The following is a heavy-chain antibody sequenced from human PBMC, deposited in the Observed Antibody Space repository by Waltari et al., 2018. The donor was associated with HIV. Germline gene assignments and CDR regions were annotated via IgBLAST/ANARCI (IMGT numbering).Heavy chain of an antibody. Sequence: QVQLVESGGGVVQPGRSLRLSCAASGFTFSSYGMHWVRQAPGKGVEWVAVISYDGSNKYYADSVKGRFTISRDNSKNTLYLQMNSLRAEDTAVYYCAKDTHELRNYYGMDVWGQGTTVTVSS. CDR2: ISYDGSNK. V-gene: IGHV3-30*18. D-gene: IGHD3-16*01. J-gene: IGHJ6*02. CDR1: GFTFSSYG. CDR3: AKDTHELRNYYGMDV.